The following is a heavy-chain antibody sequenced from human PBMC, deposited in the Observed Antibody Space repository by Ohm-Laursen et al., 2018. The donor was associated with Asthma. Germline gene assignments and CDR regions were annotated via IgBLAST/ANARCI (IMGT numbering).Heavy chain of an antibody. J-gene: IGHJ1*01. CDR1: GFTFSSYS. V-gene: IGHV3-48*01. CDR2: ISSSSSTI. D-gene: IGHD3-22*01. Sequence: SLRLSCAASGFTFSSYSMNWVRQAPGKGLAWVSYISSSSSTIYYGDSVKGRFTISRDNAKNSLYLQMNNLRAEDTAVYYCARESGGVVVINYQRWGQGTLVTVSS. CDR3: ARESGGVVVINYQR.